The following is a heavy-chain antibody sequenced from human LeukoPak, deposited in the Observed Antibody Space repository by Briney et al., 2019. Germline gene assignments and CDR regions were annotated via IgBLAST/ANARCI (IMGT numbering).Heavy chain of an antibody. CDR1: GGSISSYY. CDR3: AREEIFGVVIMW. CDR2: IYTSGST. V-gene: IGHV4-4*07. D-gene: IGHD3-3*01. J-gene: IGHJ4*02. Sequence: SETLSLTCTVSGGSISSYYWSWIRQPAGKGLEWIGRIYTSGSTNYNPSLKSRVTISVDTSKNQFSLKLSSVTAADTAVYYCAREEIFGVVIMWWGQGTLVTVSS.